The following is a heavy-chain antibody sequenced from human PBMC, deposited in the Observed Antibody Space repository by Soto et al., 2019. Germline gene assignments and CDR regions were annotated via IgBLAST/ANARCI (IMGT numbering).Heavy chain of an antibody. J-gene: IGHJ6*03. CDR2: IDWDDDK. Sequence: GSGPTLVNPTQTLTLTCTFSGFSLSTSGMCVSRIRQPPGKALEWLARIDWDDDKYYSTSLKTRLTISKDTSKNQVVLTMTNMDPVDTATYFCARLQYSSSSSRPRYYMDVWGKGTTVTVSS. CDR3: ARLQYSSSSSRPRYYMDV. D-gene: IGHD6-6*01. CDR1: GFSLSTSGMC. V-gene: IGHV2-70*11.